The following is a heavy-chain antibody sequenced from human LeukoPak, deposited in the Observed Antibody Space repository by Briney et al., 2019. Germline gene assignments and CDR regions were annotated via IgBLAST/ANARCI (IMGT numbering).Heavy chain of an antibody. Sequence: SETLSLTCAVSGGSISSGGYSWSWIRQPPGKGLEWIGEINHSGSTNYNPSLKSRVTISVDTSKNQFSLKLSSVTAADTAVYYCARAPGGADAFDIWGQGTMVTVSS. D-gene: IGHD3-10*01. CDR3: ARAPGGADAFDI. CDR2: INHSGST. J-gene: IGHJ3*02. CDR1: GGSISSGGYS. V-gene: IGHV4-30-2*01.